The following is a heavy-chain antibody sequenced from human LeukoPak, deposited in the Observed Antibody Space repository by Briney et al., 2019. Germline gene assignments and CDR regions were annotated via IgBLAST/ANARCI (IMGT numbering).Heavy chain of an antibody. CDR1: GFSLSTSGVG. CDR3: AHRGSNYALDY. Sequence: SGPTLVKPTQTLTLTCTFSGFSLSTSGVGVGWIRQPPGKALEWLAVIYWDDDKRYSPSLDNRLTITKDTSKNQVVLTMTNMDPVDTATYYCAHRGSNYALDYWGQGTQVTVSS. D-gene: IGHD4-11*01. J-gene: IGHJ4*02. CDR2: IYWDDDK. V-gene: IGHV2-5*02.